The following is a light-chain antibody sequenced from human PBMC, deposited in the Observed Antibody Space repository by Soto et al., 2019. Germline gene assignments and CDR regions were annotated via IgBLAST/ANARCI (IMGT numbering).Light chain of an antibody. V-gene: IGKV3-20*01. CDR2: GAS. CDR1: QSVSSNY. Sequence: IVLTQSPGTLSLSPGERATLSCRASQSVSSNYLAWYQQKPGQAPRLLIYGASSRATGIPDRFSGSGSGTDFTLTISRLEPEDCAVYYCQQYGSSPFTFGQGTRREIK. CDR3: QQYGSSPFT. J-gene: IGKJ5*01.